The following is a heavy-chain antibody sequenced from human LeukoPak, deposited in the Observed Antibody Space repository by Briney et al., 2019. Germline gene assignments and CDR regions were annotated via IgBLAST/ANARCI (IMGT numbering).Heavy chain of an antibody. CDR3: AKRVPYSSSSVYFDS. D-gene: IGHD6-6*01. J-gene: IGHJ4*02. V-gene: IGHV3-23*01. Sequence: GGSLRLSCAASGFTLNSYAMSWVRQAPGKGLEWVSAISDGGSDTYYADSVKGRLTISKDNSKNMLFLQMNSLMDDDTAVYYCAKRVPYSSSSVYFDSWGQGTLVTVSS. CDR1: GFTLNSYA. CDR2: ISDGGSDT.